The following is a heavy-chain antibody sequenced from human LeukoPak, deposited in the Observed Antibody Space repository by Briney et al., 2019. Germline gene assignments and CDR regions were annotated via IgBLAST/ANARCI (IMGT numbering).Heavy chain of an antibody. CDR3: ARLIAADPQLDY. Sequence: SQTLSLTCTVYGGSISTDNFYWSWIRQPPGKGLEWIGYIYRTGDTYNNPSLGSRVTVSLDMSKNQFSLKLSSVTAADTAVYYCARLIAADPQLDYWGQGTLVTVSS. D-gene: IGHD6-13*01. V-gene: IGHV4-30-2*01. CDR2: IYRTGDT. J-gene: IGHJ4*02. CDR1: GGSISTDNFY.